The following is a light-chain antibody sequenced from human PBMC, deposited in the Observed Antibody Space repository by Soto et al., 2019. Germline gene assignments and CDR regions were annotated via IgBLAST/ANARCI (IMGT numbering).Light chain of an antibody. CDR3: QQFGSSPLCT. CDR2: GAS. V-gene: IGKV3-20*01. Sequence: EIVLTQSPGTLSLSPGERATLSCRASQSVSSNYLAWYQQKPGQAPRLLIYGASSRATGIPDRFSGSGSGTDFTLTISRLEPEDFAVYYCQQFGSSPLCTFGPGTKVDVK. CDR1: QSVSSNY. J-gene: IGKJ3*01.